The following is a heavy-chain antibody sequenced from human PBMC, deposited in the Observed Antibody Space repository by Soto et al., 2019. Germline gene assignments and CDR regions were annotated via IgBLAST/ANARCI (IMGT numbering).Heavy chain of an antibody. CDR3: TTDPDLKTVTTSY. J-gene: IGHJ4*02. CDR1: GFTFSNAW. D-gene: IGHD4-17*01. CDR2: IKSKTDGGTT. Sequence: EVQLVESGGGLVKPGGSLRLSCAASGFTFSNAWMSWVRQAPGKGLEWVGRIKSKTDGGTTDYAAPVKGRFTISRDDSKNTLYLQMNSLKTEDTAVYYCTTDPDLKTVTTSYWGQGTLVTVSS. V-gene: IGHV3-15*01.